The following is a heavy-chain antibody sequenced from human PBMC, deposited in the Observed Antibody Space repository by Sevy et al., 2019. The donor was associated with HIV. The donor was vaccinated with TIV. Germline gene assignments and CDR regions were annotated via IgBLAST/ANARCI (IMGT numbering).Heavy chain of an antibody. CDR3: ANDGWYDSSCYFDY. D-gene: IGHD3-22*01. J-gene: IGHJ4*02. Sequence: GGSLRLSCAASRFTLRSYAMSWVRQAPGKGLEWVSAISGSGVSTYYADSVKGRFTISRDNSKNTLYLQMNSLRAEDTDVYSCANDGWYDSSCYFDYWGQGILVTVSS. CDR2: ISGSGVST. V-gene: IGHV3-23*01. CDR1: RFTLRSYA.